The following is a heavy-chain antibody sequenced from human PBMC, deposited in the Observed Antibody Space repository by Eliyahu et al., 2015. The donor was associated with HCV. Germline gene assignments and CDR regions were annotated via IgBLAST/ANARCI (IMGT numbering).Heavy chain of an antibody. Sequence: QVQLVQSGAAVKKPGSSVRVSCKASGGTFSSYAISWVRQAPGQGLEWMGRIIPILGIANYAQKFQGRVTITADKSTSTAYMELSSLRSEDTAVYYCATEPADSGITGTTEHWGQGTLVTVSS. D-gene: IGHD1-20*01. CDR2: IIPILGIA. V-gene: IGHV1-69*04. CDR3: ATEPADSGITGTTEH. J-gene: IGHJ1*01. CDR1: GGTFSSYA.